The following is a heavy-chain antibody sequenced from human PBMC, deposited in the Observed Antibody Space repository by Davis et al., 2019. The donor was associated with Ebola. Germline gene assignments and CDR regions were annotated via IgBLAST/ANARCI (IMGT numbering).Heavy chain of an antibody. CDR2: INHSGST. J-gene: IGHJ4*02. D-gene: IGHD5-12*01. V-gene: IGHV4-34*01. CDR1: GGSFSGYY. CDR3: ARAFGGYDLDY. Sequence: PSETLSLTCAVYGGSFSGYYWSWIRQPPGKGLEWIGEINHSGSTNYNPSLKSRVTISVDTSKNQFSLKLSSVTAADTAVYYCARAFGGYDLDYWGQGTLVTVSS.